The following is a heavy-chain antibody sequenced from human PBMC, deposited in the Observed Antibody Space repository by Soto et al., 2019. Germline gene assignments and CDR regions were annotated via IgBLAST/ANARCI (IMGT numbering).Heavy chain of an antibody. CDR2: IWSAGLT. Sequence: VGSLRLSCAASGFTVSSKYMNWVRQAPGKGLEWVSIIWSAGLTYYADSVRGRFTISRDISKNILFLQMNNLRAEDSAIYYCARELTPDLWGQGTLVTVSS. V-gene: IGHV3-53*01. CDR1: GFTVSSKY. J-gene: IGHJ5*02. CDR3: ARELTPDL.